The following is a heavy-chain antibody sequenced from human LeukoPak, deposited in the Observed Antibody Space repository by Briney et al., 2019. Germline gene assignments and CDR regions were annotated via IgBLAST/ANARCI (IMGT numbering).Heavy chain of an antibody. CDR1: GGSFSGYY. Sequence: SETLSLTCAVYGGSFSGYYWSWIRQPPGKGLEWIGEINHSGSTNYNPPLKSRVTISLDTSGNQFSLKLSSVTAADTAVYYCASGYCGGACQLGGVDMWGQGTMVTVSS. CDR2: INHSGST. J-gene: IGHJ3*02. CDR3: ASGYCGGACQLGGVDM. D-gene: IGHD2-21*02. V-gene: IGHV4-34*01.